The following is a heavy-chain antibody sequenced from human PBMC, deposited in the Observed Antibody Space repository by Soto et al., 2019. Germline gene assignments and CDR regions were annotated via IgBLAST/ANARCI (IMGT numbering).Heavy chain of an antibody. CDR1: GFTCSDYY. Sequence: QVQLVASGGGLVKPGVSMRLSCVASGFTCSDYYMSWLRQAAGKGMERVSDISSSGGTIYYPDSVKGRFTISRDNAKNSLYLQMTSLRAEDTAVYYCAREDAYYDSSGDIEYFQHWGPGTLVTVSS. V-gene: IGHV3-11*01. J-gene: IGHJ1*01. CDR3: AREDAYYDSSGDIEYFQH. CDR2: ISSSGGTI. D-gene: IGHD3-22*01.